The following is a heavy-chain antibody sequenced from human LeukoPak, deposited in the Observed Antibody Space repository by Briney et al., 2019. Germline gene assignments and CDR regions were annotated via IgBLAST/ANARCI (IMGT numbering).Heavy chain of an antibody. Sequence: PGGSLRLSCAASGFTFSSYGMSWVRQAPGRGLEWVAAISSSGGTTYYADSVKGRFTISRDNAKNSLYLQMNSLRAEDTAVYYCASRYYYGSGSYRWGQGTLVTVSS. J-gene: IGHJ4*02. D-gene: IGHD3-10*01. CDR1: GFTFSSYG. V-gene: IGHV3-23*01. CDR3: ASRYYYGSGSYR. CDR2: ISSSGGTT.